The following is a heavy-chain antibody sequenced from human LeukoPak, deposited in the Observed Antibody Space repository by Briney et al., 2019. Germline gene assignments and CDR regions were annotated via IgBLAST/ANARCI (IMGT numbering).Heavy chain of an antibody. D-gene: IGHD3-3*01. CDR3: ARLGPYYDFWSGSKNNWFDP. J-gene: IGHJ5*02. CDR1: GYTFTSYG. Sequence: ASVKVSCKASGYTFTSYGISWVRQAPGQGLEWMGWISAYNGNTNYALKLQGRVTMTTDTSTSTAYMELRSLRSDDTAVYYCARLGPYYDFWSGSKNNWFDPWGQGTLVTVSS. V-gene: IGHV1-18*01. CDR2: ISAYNGNT.